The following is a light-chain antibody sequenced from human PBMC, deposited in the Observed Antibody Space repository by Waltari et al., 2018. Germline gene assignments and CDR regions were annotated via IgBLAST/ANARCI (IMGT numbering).Light chain of an antibody. CDR1: QRLGKNY. V-gene: IGKV3-20*01. CDR2: GAS. CDR3: KQYGSSVLYT. J-gene: IGKJ2*01. Sequence: VLTQSPGTLSLSPGDRASLSCKASQRLGKNYLAWYQQKPGQAPRLLIFGASSRAAGIPDRFSGSGSGTDFTLTISRLEPEDFAVYYCKQYGSSVLYTFGQGTKLEIK.